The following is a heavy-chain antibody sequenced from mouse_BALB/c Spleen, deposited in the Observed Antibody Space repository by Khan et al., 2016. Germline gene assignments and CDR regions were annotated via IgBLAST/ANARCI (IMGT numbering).Heavy chain of an antibody. CDR1: GYSITSGYY. J-gene: IGHJ2*01. V-gene: IGHV3-6*02. CDR2: ISYDGSN. CDR3: ARWYFGSRRYYFDY. D-gene: IGHD1-1*01. Sequence: EVQLQESGPGLVKPSQSLSLTCSVTGYSITSGYYWNWIRQFPGNKLEWMGYISYDGSNNYNPSLKNRFPITRDTSRNQFFLKLNSVTTEDTATYYCARWYFGSRRYYFDYWGQGTTLTVSS.